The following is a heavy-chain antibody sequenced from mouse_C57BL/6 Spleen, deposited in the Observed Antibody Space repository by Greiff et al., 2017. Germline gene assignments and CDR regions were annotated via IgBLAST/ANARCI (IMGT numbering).Heavy chain of an antibody. CDR1: GFTFSSYG. CDR3: AGQDYYGSSLRAWFAY. Sequence: EVMLVESGGDLVKPGGSLKLSCAASGFTFSSYGMSWVRQTPDKRLEWVATISSGGSYTYYPDSVKGRFTISRDNAKNTLYLQMSSLKSEDTAMDYCAGQDYYGSSLRAWFAYWGQGTLVTVSA. D-gene: IGHD1-1*01. J-gene: IGHJ3*01. V-gene: IGHV5-6*02. CDR2: ISSGGSYT.